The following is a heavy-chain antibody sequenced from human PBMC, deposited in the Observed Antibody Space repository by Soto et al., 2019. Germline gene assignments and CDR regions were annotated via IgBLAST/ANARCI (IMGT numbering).Heavy chain of an antibody. V-gene: IGHV1-69*13. CDR1: GGTFSSYA. CDR2: IIPIFGTA. D-gene: IGHD3-10*01. Sequence: SVKVSCKASGGTFSSYAISWVRQAPGQGLEWMGGIIPIFGTANYAQKFQGRVTITADESTSTAYMELSSLGSEDTAVYYCASGGSASYYYYGMDVWGQGTTVTVSS. J-gene: IGHJ6*02. CDR3: ASGGSASYYYYGMDV.